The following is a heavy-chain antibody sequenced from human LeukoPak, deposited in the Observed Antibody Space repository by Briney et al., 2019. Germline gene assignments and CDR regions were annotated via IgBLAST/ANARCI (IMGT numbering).Heavy chain of an antibody. J-gene: IGHJ4*02. D-gene: IGHD3-9*01. CDR3: ARVYDILTGYCRD. V-gene: IGHV3-11*01. Sequence: PGGSLRLSCAASGFTFSDYYMSWIRQAPGKGLEWVSYISSSGSTIYYADSVKGRFTVSRDNAKNSLYLQMNSLRAEDTAVYYCARVYDILTGYCRDWGQGTLVTVSS. CDR1: GFTFSDYY. CDR2: ISSSGSTI.